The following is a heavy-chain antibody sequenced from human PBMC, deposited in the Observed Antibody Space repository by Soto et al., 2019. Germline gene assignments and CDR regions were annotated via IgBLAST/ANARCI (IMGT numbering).Heavy chain of an antibody. V-gene: IGHV3-23*01. CDR2: ISGSGGTT. D-gene: IGHD6-6*01. Sequence: PGGSLRLSCAASGFTFSSYAMTWVRQAPGKGLEWVSAISGSGGTTYHADSVKGRFTISRDNSKNTLYLQMNSLRAEDAAVYYCAKPPYSSSSYYYYGMDVWGQGTTVTLSS. J-gene: IGHJ6*02. CDR3: AKPPYSSSSYYYYGMDV. CDR1: GFTFSSYA.